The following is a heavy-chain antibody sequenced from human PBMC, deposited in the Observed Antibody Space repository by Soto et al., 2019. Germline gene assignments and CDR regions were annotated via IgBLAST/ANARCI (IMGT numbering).Heavy chain of an antibody. D-gene: IGHD3-10*01. CDR1: GDTFNFYS. CDR2: VNPIVSMS. J-gene: IGHJ4*02. V-gene: IGHV1-69*02. Sequence: QVQLVQSGAEVKRPGSSVKVSCKASGDTFNFYSINWVRQAPGLGLEWMGRVNPIVSMSNYAQKFQGRVTMTPDKSTSTPYMELSSLRSEDTAIYYCASSYGSGYRAFDYWGQGALVTVSS. CDR3: ASSYGSGYRAFDY.